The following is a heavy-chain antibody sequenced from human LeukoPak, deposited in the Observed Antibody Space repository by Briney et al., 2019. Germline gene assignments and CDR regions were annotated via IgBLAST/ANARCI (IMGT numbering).Heavy chain of an antibody. V-gene: IGHV4-59*01. Sequence: SETLSLTCTVSGGSISNYYWSWIRQPPGKGLEWIGYIYYSGSTNYNPSLKSRVTISVDTSKNQFSLKLSSVTAADTAVYYCARGEPLGPGDYWGQGTLVTVSS. J-gene: IGHJ4*02. CDR2: IYYSGST. CDR1: GGSISNYY. D-gene: IGHD1-14*01. CDR3: ARGEPLGPGDY.